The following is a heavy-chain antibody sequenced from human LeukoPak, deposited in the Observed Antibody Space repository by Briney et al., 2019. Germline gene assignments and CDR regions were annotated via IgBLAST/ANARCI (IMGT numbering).Heavy chain of an antibody. CDR1: GFTFSTYR. CDR3: ATYSRSSGWFDP. CDR2: IKEDGGEK. J-gene: IGHJ5*02. D-gene: IGHD4-11*01. Sequence: TGGSLRLSCAASGFTFSTYRMSWVRQAPGKGLEWVASIKEDGGEKNYVDSVKGRFTISRDNARNSLHLQMNSLRAEDTAMYYCATYSRSSGWFDPRGQGTLVTVSS. V-gene: IGHV3-7*01.